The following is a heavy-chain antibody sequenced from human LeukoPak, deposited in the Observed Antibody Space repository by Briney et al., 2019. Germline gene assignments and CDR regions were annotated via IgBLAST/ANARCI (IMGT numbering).Heavy chain of an antibody. Sequence: SETLSLPCIVSGGSICTDYWSWIRRPPARGVEWMGYIYYSGSTYYNPSLKSRVTMSVDTSKNHFSLRLSSVTAADTAVYYCARDVCTGATCNSGAIFDYWGQGTLVTVSS. D-gene: IGHD2-15*01. J-gene: IGHJ4*02. CDR2: IYYSGST. CDR1: GGSICTDY. CDR3: ARDVCTGATCNSGAIFDY. V-gene: IGHV4-59*12.